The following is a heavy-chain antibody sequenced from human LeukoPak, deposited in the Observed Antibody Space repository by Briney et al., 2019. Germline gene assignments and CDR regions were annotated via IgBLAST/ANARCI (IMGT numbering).Heavy chain of an antibody. J-gene: IGHJ4*02. CDR3: ARGRGIAAAGTRIDY. Sequence: ASVNVSCKASGYTFTGYYMHWVRQAPGQGLEWMGRINPNSGGTNYVQKFQGRGTMTRDTSISTAYMELSRLRSDDTAVYYCARGRGIAAAGTRIDYWGQGTLVTVSS. D-gene: IGHD6-13*01. CDR2: INPNSGGT. V-gene: IGHV1-2*06. CDR1: GYTFTGYY.